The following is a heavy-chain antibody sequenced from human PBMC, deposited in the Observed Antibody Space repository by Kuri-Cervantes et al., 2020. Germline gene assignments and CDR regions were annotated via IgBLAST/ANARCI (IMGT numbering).Heavy chain of an antibody. CDR2: ISSSSSYI. D-gene: IGHD2/OR15-2a*01. CDR3: AKDGYYGTTKYYFDY. V-gene: IGHV3-21*04. J-gene: IGHJ4*02. Sequence: GESLKISCAASEFTFSSYSMNWVRQAPGKGLEWVSSISSSSSYIYYADPVKGRFTISRDNAKNSLYLQMNSLRAEDTALYYCAKDGYYGTTKYYFDYWGQGTLVTVSS. CDR1: EFTFSSYS.